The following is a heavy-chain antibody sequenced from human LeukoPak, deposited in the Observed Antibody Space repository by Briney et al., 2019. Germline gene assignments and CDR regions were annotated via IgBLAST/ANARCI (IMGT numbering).Heavy chain of an antibody. CDR3: ARAGTGMDV. CDR2: IYSGGST. Sequence: GGSLRLSCAASGFTFSDYYMSWVRQAPGKGLEWVPVIYSGGSTYYADSVKGRFTISRDNSKNTLYLQMNSLRAEDTAVYYCARAGTGMDVWGQGTTVTVSS. J-gene: IGHJ6*02. CDR1: GFTFSDYY. D-gene: IGHD1-1*01. V-gene: IGHV3-66*01.